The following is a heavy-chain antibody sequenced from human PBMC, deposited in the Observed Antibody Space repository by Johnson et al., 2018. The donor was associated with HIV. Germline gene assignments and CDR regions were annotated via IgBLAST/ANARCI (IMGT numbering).Heavy chain of an antibody. Sequence: QVQLVESGGGLVKPGGSLRLSCAASGFTFSDYYMSWIRQAPGKGLEWVSYISSSGSSIFYADSVKGRFAISRDNSKNTLYLQMNSLRAEDTAVYYCARTAGSDAFDIWGQGTMVTVSS. CDR2: ISSSGSSI. CDR3: ARTAGSDAFDI. V-gene: IGHV3-11*04. CDR1: GFTFSDYY. J-gene: IGHJ3*02. D-gene: IGHD6-13*01.